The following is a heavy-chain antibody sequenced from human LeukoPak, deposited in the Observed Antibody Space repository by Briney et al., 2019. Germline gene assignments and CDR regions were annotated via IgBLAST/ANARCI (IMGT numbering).Heavy chain of an antibody. V-gene: IGHV4-34*01. D-gene: IGHD6-6*01. J-gene: IGHJ4*02. CDR3: ERRHYSSSSDYFDY. CDR1: GGSFSGYY. CDR2: INHSGST. Sequence: SETLSLTCAVYGGSFSGYYWSWIRQPPGKGLEWIGEINHSGSTNYNPSLKSRVTISVDTSKNQFSLKLSSVTAADTAVYYRERRHYSSSSDYFDYWGQGTLFTVSS.